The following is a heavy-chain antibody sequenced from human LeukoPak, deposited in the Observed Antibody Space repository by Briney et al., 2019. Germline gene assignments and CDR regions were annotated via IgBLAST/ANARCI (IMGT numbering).Heavy chain of an antibody. CDR1: GGSISSYY. CDR3: ATQGSSGYYYYYYMDV. J-gene: IGHJ6*03. D-gene: IGHD3-22*01. V-gene: IGHV4-59*08. Sequence: SETLSLTCTVPGGSISSYYWSWIRQPPGKGLEWIGYIYYSGSTNYNPSLKSRVTISVDTSKNQFSLKLSSVTAADTAVYYCATQGSSGYYYYYYMDVWGKGTTVTVSS. CDR2: IYYSGST.